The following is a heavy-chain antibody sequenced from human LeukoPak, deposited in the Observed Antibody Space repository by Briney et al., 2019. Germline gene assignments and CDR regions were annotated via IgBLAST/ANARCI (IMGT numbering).Heavy chain of an antibody. CDR2: ISYDGSNK. CDR3: ARVWSLLWFGELLRDDY. J-gene: IGHJ4*02. V-gene: IGHV3-30-3*01. D-gene: IGHD3-10*01. Sequence: GGSLRLSCAASGFTFSSYAMHWVRQAPGKGLEWVAVISYDGSNKYYADSVKGRFTISRDNSKNTLYLQMNSLRAEDTAVYYCARVWSLLWFGELLRDDYWGQGTLVTVSS. CDR1: GFTFSSYA.